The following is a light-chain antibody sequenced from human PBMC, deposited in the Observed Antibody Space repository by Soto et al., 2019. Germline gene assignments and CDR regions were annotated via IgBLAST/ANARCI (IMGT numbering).Light chain of an antibody. CDR1: QSISSY. CDR2: AAS. CDR3: QQSYITPLA. J-gene: IGKJ1*01. V-gene: IGKV1-39*01. Sequence: DIQMTQSPSSLSASVGDRVTITCRASQSISSYLNWYQQKPGKAPKLLIYAASSLQEGVPSRFSGSGSGTDFTLTISSVQPEDFATYYCQQSYITPLAFGQGTKVDIK.